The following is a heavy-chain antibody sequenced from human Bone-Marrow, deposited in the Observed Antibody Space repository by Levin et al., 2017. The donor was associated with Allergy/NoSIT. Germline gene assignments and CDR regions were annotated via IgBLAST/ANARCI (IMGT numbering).Heavy chain of an antibody. Sequence: GGSLRLSCAASGFTFSSYAMSWVRQAPGKGLEWVSAITGSSDRTYYADSVKGRFTISRDNSKNALFLQVNTLRAEDTAVYFCVKARDYYDSSGYSGFDYWGQGTLVIVSS. J-gene: IGHJ4*02. V-gene: IGHV3-23*01. CDR1: GFTFSSYA. CDR3: VKARDYYDSSGYSGFDY. CDR2: ITGSSDRT. D-gene: IGHD3-22*01.